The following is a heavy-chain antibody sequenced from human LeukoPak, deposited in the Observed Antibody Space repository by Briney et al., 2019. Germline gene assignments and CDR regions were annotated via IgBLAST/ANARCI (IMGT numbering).Heavy chain of an antibody. Sequence: ASVKVSCKASGYTLTGYYMHWVRQAPGQGLEWMGWINPNSGGTNYAQKFQGRVTMTRDTSISTAYMELSRLRSDDTAVYYCARGGSGSYYPFAYWGQGTLVTVSS. V-gene: IGHV1-2*02. CDR1: GYTLTGYY. D-gene: IGHD3-10*01. CDR2: INPNSGGT. CDR3: ARGGSGSYYPFAY. J-gene: IGHJ4*02.